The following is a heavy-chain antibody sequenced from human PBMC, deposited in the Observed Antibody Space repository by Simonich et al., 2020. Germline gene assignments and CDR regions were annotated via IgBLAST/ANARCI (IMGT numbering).Heavy chain of an antibody. CDR1: GFTFSSYE. CDR2: ISSSGSTI. CDR3: ARDFRLQLVEIGTYYYYGMDV. J-gene: IGHJ6*02. V-gene: IGHV3-48*03. Sequence: EVQLVESGGGLVQPGGSLRLSCAASGFTFSSYEMNWVRQAPGKGLEWVSYISSSGSTIYYADSVKGRFTISRDNAKNSLSLQRNSLRAEDTAVYYCARDFRLQLVEIGTYYYYGMDVWGQGTTVTVSS. D-gene: IGHD6-6*01.